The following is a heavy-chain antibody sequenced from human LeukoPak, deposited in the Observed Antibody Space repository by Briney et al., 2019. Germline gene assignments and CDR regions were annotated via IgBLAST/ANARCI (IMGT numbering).Heavy chain of an antibody. CDR1: GFPFGTYA. CDR3: ARGSGFFLDLDY. J-gene: IGHJ4*02. D-gene: IGHD3-22*01. V-gene: IGHV3-23*01. Sequence: GGSLRLSCAASGFPFGTYAMSWVRQAPGKGLEWVAGSSGPSGRTYYADSVKGRFTISRDSSKNTLYLQMNSLRVDDAAVYYCARGSGFFLDLDYWGRGTLVTVSS. CDR2: SSGPSGRT.